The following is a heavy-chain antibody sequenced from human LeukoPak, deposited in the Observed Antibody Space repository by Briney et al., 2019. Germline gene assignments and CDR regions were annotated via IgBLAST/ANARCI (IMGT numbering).Heavy chain of an antibody. CDR3: ARGRPPDILEGATGDH. Sequence: ASVKVSCKASGYTFIGYYMHWVRQAPGQGLEWMGWINPNSGGTKYEQKFQGRVTMTRDTSISTAFMEVSSLRSDDTAVYYCARGRPPDILEGATGDHWGQGTLVTVSS. V-gene: IGHV1-2*02. CDR1: GYTFIGYY. CDR2: INPNSGGT. J-gene: IGHJ4*02. D-gene: IGHD1-14*01.